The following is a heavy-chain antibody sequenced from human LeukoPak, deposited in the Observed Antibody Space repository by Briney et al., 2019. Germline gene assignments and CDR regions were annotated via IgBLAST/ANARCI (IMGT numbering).Heavy chain of an antibody. V-gene: IGHV4-34*01. CDR1: GRSFSGYY. D-gene: IGHD2-15*01. CDR3: ARAAIVVVVAATGFDY. Sequence: SETLSLTCAVYGRSFSGYYWSWIRQPPGKGLEWIGEINHSGSTNYNPSLKSRVTISVDTSKNQFSLKLSSVTAADTAVYYCARAAIVVVVAATGFDYWGQGTLVTVSS. CDR2: INHSGST. J-gene: IGHJ4*02.